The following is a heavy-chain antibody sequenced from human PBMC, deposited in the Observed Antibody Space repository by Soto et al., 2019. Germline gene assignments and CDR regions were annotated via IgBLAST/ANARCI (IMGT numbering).Heavy chain of an antibody. CDR3: AKDQGIAASHGID. CDR1: GFTFYNYG. V-gene: IGHV3-30*18. CDR2: ISSDGRDK. D-gene: IGHD6-13*01. Sequence: QVQLMESGGGVVQPGTSLRLSCAASGFTFYNYGMHWVRQAPGTGLEWVATISSDGRDKYYADSVRGRLTISRDNSKNTVYLQMYSLRVDDTAVYYCAKDQGIAASHGIDWGQGTMVTVSS. J-gene: IGHJ3*01.